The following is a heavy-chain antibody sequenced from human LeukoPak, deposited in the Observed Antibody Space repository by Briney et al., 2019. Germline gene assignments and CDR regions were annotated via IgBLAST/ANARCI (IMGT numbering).Heavy chain of an antibody. CDR3: ARARPITMVRGVMCPYFDY. CDR2: MSSSSSTI. CDR1: GFTFSSYS. V-gene: IGHV3-48*04. Sequence: GGSLRLSCAASGFTFSSYSMNWVRQAPGKGLEWVSYMSSSSSTIYYADSVKGRFTISRDNAKNSLYLQMNSLRAEDTAVYYCARARPITMVRGVMCPYFDYWGQGTLVTVSS. D-gene: IGHD3-10*01. J-gene: IGHJ4*02.